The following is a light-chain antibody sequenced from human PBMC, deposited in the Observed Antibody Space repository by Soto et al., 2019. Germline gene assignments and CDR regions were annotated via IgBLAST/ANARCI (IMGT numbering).Light chain of an antibody. CDR2: EVN. CDR3: CAYVGSSTSYV. CDR1: SGDVGNYNL. V-gene: IGLV2-23*02. J-gene: IGLJ1*01. Sequence: QSALTQPASVSGSPGQSITISCTGTSGDVGNYNLVSWYQQHPGKAPRLMIYEVNKWPSGVSNRFSGSKSGNTASLTIAGLQAEDEADYYVCAYVGSSTSYVFGTGTKLTVL.